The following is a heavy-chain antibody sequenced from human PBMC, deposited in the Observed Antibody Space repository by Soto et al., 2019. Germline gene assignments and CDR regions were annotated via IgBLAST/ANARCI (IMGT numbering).Heavy chain of an antibody. J-gene: IGHJ2*01. CDR3: AKERIEPAGTNLFDI. CDR1: GFTFSSFV. V-gene: IGHV3-30*18. D-gene: IGHD2-2*01. CDR2: ISYDGIKT. Sequence: PGGSLRLSCAASGFTFSSFVIHWVRQAPGKGLEWVALISYDGIKTFYADSVKGRFTISRDNSKNTLYLNMNSLTIEDAAVYYCAKERIEPAGTNLFDIWGRGPMVTV.